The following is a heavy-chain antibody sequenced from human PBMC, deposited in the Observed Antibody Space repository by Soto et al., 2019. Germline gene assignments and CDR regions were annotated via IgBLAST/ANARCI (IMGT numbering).Heavy chain of an antibody. J-gene: IGHJ4*02. CDR3: ARARGYCTSSSCYYSDQ. CDR1: GFSLGSYS. CDR2: ISTGSNTI. Sequence: EVQLVESGGDLVQPGGSLRLSCEASGFSLGSYSMNWVRQAPGEGLEWISYISTGSNTIYYADSVKGRFTVSRDNARSSLFLQMNGLRAEDTDIYYCARARGYCTSSSCYYSDQWGQGTLVTVSS. D-gene: IGHD2-2*01. V-gene: IGHV3-48*01.